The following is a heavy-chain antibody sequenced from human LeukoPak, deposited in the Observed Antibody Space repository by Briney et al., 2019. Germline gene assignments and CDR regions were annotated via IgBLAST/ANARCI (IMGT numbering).Heavy chain of an antibody. CDR3: AGGTGFVIKD. D-gene: IGHD3-9*01. V-gene: IGHV3-7*03. J-gene: IGHJ4*02. CDR2: IKQDGSEK. CDR1: GFTFSLYW. Sequence: GSLRLSCAASGFTFSLYWMNWVRRAPGKGLEWVANIKQDGSEKNYVDSVRGRFTISRDNAKNSLYLQMNNLRVEDTAMYYCAGGTGFVIKDWGQGTLVTVSS.